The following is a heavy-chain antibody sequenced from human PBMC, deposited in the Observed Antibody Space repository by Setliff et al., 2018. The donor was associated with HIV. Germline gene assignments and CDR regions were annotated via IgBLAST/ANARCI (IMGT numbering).Heavy chain of an antibody. Sequence: SETLSLTCSVSGASIRGHYWSWIRQSPGKGLEWIGNIYYSGNTNYNPSFKSRVTISVDTSKNQFSLRVNSVTAADTAVYYCVRLTADRTNYYYYMDVWGKGTTVTVSS. CDR1: GASIRGHY. CDR2: IYYSGNT. V-gene: IGHV4-59*08. D-gene: IGHD2-8*01. J-gene: IGHJ6*03. CDR3: VRLTADRTNYYYYMDV.